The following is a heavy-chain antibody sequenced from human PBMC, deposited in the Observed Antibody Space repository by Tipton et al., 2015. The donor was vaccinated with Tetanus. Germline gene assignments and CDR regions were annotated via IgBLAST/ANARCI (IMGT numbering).Heavy chain of an antibody. CDR3: ARGRGRCRVTNCHRATDY. J-gene: IGHJ4*02. D-gene: IGHD2-2*01. Sequence: SLRLSCEASGFTFSSYPMHWVRQAPGKGLEWVSAIGDTEFVTYYADTLKGRFTISSDISKNTLSLQMISLRTESTAIYYCARGRGRCRVTNCHRATDYWGQGTLVTVSS. V-gene: IGHV3-23*01. CDR1: GFTFSSYP. CDR2: IGDTEFVT.